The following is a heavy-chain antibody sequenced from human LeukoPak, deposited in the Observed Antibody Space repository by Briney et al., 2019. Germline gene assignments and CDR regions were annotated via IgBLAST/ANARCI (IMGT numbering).Heavy chain of an antibody. CDR2: IYSDNT. Sequence: GGSLRLSCAASGFTFSSYSMNWVRQAPGKGLEWVSFIYSDNTHYSDSVKGRFTISRDNSKNTLYLQMNSLRAEDTAVYCARRAGAYSHPYDYWGQGTLVTVSS. CDR1: GFTFSSYS. D-gene: IGHD4/OR15-4a*01. CDR3: ARRAGAYSHPYDY. J-gene: IGHJ4*02. V-gene: IGHV3-53*01.